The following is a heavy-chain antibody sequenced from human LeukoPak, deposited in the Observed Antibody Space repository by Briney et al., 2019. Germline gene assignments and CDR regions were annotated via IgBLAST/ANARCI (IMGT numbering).Heavy chain of an antibody. V-gene: IGHV5-51*01. CDR2: IYPDDSDT. CDR3: ARPNITSYYDSRGYDAFDV. J-gene: IGHJ3*01. Sequence: GESLKISCKGSGYKFNAYWMAWVRQMPGKGLEWMGIIYPDDSDTRYSPSFQGQVTISADKSVSIDYLQWSSLKASDTAMYYCARPNITSYYDSRGYDAFDVWGQGTMVIVSS. CDR1: GYKFNAYW. D-gene: IGHD3-22*01.